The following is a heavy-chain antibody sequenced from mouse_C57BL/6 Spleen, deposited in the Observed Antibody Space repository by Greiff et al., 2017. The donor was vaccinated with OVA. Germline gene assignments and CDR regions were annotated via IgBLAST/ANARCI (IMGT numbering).Heavy chain of an antibody. D-gene: IGHD1-1*01. CDR2: IYIGNGYT. J-gene: IGHJ2*01. CDR3: ARNYFITTVGYFDY. Sequence: EVQRVESGAELVRPGSSVKMSCKTSGYTFTSYGINWVKQRPGQGLEWIGYIYIGNGYTEYNEKFKGKATLTSDTSSSTAYMQLSSLTSEDSAIYFCARNYFITTVGYFDYWGQGTTLTVSS. V-gene: IGHV1-58*01. CDR1: GYTFTSYG.